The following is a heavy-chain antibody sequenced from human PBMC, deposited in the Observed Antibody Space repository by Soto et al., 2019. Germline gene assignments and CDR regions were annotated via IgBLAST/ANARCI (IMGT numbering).Heavy chain of an antibody. CDR1: GFSVSGNY. V-gene: IGHV3-66*01. Sequence: ESVGGLVQSGGSLRLSCAASGFSVSGNYMSWVRQAPGKGLEWVSIIYSGGGTYYADSVKGRFTISRDYAKNTLYLQMNSLRAEDTAVYYCARDRVQWGDAFDIWGQGTMVTVSS. CDR3: ARDRVQWGDAFDI. CDR2: IYSGGGT. D-gene: IGHD6-19*01. J-gene: IGHJ3*02.